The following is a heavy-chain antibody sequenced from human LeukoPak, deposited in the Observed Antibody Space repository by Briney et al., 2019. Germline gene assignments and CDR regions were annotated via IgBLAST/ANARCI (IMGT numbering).Heavy chain of an antibody. Sequence: PGGSLRLSCAASGFSFSSFAMTWVRQAPGKGLEWVSSITGGHYATYNTDSVKGRFTISRDNAKNTLYLQMNSLRADDTAIYYCTKDPNGDYIGAFDPWGQGTLVTDSS. CDR1: GFSFSSFA. J-gene: IGHJ5*02. V-gene: IGHV3-23*01. CDR2: ITGGHYAT. D-gene: IGHD4-17*01. CDR3: TKDPNGDYIGAFDP.